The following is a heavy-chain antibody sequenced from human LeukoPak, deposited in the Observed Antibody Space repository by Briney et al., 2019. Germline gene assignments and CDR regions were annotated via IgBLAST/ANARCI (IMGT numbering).Heavy chain of an antibody. CDR3: ARVVPAAPYYYGMDV. CDR1: GGSICSGDYY. Sequence: SATLSLTCTVSGGSICSGDYYWSWIRQPPGKGLEWIGYIYYSGSTYYNPSLKSRVTISVDTSKNQFSLKLSSVTAADTAVYYCARVVPAAPYYYGMDVWGQGTTVTVSS. CDR2: IYYSGST. J-gene: IGHJ6*02. D-gene: IGHD2-2*01. V-gene: IGHV4-30-4*01.